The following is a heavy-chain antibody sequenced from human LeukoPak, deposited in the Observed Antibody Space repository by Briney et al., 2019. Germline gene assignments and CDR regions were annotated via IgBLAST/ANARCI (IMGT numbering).Heavy chain of an antibody. J-gene: IGHJ3*02. CDR1: GFTFSSYS. V-gene: IGHV3-21*01. D-gene: IGHD3-22*01. CDR3: ARDSPRCYYDSSGYQRRCAFDI. CDR2: ISSSSSYI. Sequence: PGGSLRLSCAASGFTFSSYSMNWVRQAPGTGLEWVSSISSSSSYIYYADSLKGRFTISRDTAKNSLYLQMNSLRAEDTAVYYCARDSPRCYYDSSGYQRRCAFDIWGQGTMVTVSS.